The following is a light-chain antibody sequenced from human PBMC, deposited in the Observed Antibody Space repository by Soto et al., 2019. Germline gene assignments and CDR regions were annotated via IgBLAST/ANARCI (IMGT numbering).Light chain of an antibody. V-gene: IGKV1-39*01. J-gene: IGKJ3*01. CDR1: QSIGIY. CDR2: AAS. CDR3: QQSYTTPFT. Sequence: DIQMTQSPSSLSASVGDRVTITCRASQSIGIYLNWYQQEPGKAPKLLIYAASTLQSGVPLRFSGSGSGTDFTLSIGSLQPEDFATYFCQQSYTTPFTFGPGTTGDIK.